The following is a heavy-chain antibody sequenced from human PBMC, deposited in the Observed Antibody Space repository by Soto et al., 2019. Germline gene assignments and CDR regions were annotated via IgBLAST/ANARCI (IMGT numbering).Heavy chain of an antibody. CDR3: ARAGGSHALDY. Sequence: QVQLQESGPGLVKPSGTLSLTCAVSGGSISSSNWWSWVRQPPGKGLEWIGEIYHSGSTNYNPSLRSRVTISEDKSKNLFSRKLSSVTAADTAVYYCARAGGSHALDYWGQGTLVTVSS. CDR1: GGSISSSNW. D-gene: IGHD1-26*01. J-gene: IGHJ4*02. CDR2: IYHSGST. V-gene: IGHV4-4*02.